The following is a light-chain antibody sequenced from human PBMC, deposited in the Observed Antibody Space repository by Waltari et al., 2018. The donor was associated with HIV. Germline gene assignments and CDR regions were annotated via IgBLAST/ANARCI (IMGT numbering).Light chain of an antibody. CDR3: SSYTNSDILL. J-gene: IGLJ2*01. V-gene: IGLV2-14*01. CDR2: GVN. Sequence: QSALTQPASVSGSPGQSITLSCPGANTDIGLYNLVSWYRQHPDKAPQLVIYGVNTRPSGVSYRFSGSKSGNTASLTISSLQAEDEADYYCSSYTNSDILLFGGGTKLTVL. CDR1: NTDIGLYNL.